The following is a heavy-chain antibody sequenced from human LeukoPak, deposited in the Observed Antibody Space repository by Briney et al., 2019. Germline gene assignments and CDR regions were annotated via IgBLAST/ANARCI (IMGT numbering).Heavy chain of an antibody. J-gene: IGHJ5*02. CDR1: GYTFTGYY. CDR2: INPNSGDT. D-gene: IGHD3-10*01. Sequence: GASVKVSCKASGYTFTGYYIHWVRQAPGQGLEWMGRINPNSGDTNYAQKFQGRVTMTRDTSISTAYMELSNLSSDDTAVYYCARDPYVSGSYGWLDHWGQGTLVTVSS. CDR3: ARDPYVSGSYGWLDH. V-gene: IGHV1-2*06.